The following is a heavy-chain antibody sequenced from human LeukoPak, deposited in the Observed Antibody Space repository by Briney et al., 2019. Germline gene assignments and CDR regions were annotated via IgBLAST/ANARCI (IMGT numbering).Heavy chain of an antibody. CDR3: ARVLPNSGRYFNY. CDR2: IFSDASST. J-gene: IGHJ4*02. Sequence: GGSLRLSCAASGFTFSSYWMHWVRQAPGKGLVWVSRIFSDASSTNYADSVKGRFTISRDNAKNTLYLQMNSLRADDTAVYYCARVLPNSGRYFNYWGQGTLVTVSS. V-gene: IGHV3-74*01. D-gene: IGHD6-19*01. CDR1: GFTFSSYW.